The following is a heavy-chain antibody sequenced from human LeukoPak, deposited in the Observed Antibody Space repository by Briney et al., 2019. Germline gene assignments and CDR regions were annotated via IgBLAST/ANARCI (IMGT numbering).Heavy chain of an antibody. CDR3: ARGGARLRLGELYFDH. V-gene: IGHV3-48*03. CDR2: ISSSGGTI. Sequence: GGSLRLSCAASGFTFSSYEMNWVRQAPGKGLEWVSYISSSGGTIYYADSVKGRFTISRDNAKNLLYLQMNSLRAEDTAIYYCARGGARLRLGELYFDHWGRGTLVTVSS. D-gene: IGHD3-16*01. J-gene: IGHJ4*02. CDR1: GFTFSSYE.